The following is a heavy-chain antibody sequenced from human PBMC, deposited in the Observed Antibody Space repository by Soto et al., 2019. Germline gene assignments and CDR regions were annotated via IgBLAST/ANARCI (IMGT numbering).Heavy chain of an antibody. D-gene: IGHD3-22*01. Sequence: SQTQSLTGASSADRVSSSSVTWNFHQQYPSRALELLGRKYYESKWYNDDAESGKSRVPICPDTSKNQFSLELKSVTAEDTAVYYCARDRVTMMVVARRGAFDMWDRGTGVTIS. J-gene: IGHJ3*02. CDR3: ARDRVTMMVVARRGAFDM. V-gene: IGHV6-1*01. CDR2: KYYESKWYN. CDR1: ADRVSSSSVT.